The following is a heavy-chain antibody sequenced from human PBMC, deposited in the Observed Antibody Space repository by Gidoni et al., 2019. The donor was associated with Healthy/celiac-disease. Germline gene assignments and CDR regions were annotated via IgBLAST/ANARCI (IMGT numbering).Heavy chain of an antibody. CDR2: IYYSGST. D-gene: IGHD2-15*01. CDR3: ARREGRIFGPRHCFDY. V-gene: IGHV4-39*01. CDR1: GGSISSSSYY. J-gene: IGHJ4*02. Sequence: QLQLQESGPGLVKPSETLSLTCTVSGGSISSSSYYWGWIRQPPGKGLEWIGSIYYSGSTYYNPSLKSRVTISVDTSKNQFSLKLSSVTAADTAVYYCARREGRIFGPRHCFDYWGQGTLVTVSS.